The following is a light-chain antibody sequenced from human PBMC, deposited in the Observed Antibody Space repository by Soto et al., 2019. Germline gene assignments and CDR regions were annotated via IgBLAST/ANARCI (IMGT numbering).Light chain of an antibody. CDR1: QGVSSN. CDR3: KPLNKYSPGLT. J-gene: IGKJ4*01. Sequence: IQLTQSPSSLSASVGDRVTITCRASQGVSSNLAWYQQKPGKAPNLLIYAASTLQSGVPSRFSGSGSGTDLTLTISSLQPEDFATYYCKPLNKYSPGLTFGGGTKVEIK. V-gene: IGKV1-9*01. CDR2: AAS.